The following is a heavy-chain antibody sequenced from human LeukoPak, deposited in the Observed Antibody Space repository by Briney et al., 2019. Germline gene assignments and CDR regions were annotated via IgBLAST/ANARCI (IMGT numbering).Heavy chain of an antibody. Sequence: AESLQISSKGSGYSFTSYWIGWVRQMPGKDLEWMGIIYPGDSDTRYSPSFQGQVTISADKSISTAYLQWSSLKASDTAMYYCARDGYCSSTSCPYFDYWGQGTLVTVSS. CDR1: GYSFTSYW. CDR2: IYPGDSDT. V-gene: IGHV5-51*01. CDR3: ARDGYCSSTSCPYFDY. J-gene: IGHJ4*02. D-gene: IGHD2-2*01.